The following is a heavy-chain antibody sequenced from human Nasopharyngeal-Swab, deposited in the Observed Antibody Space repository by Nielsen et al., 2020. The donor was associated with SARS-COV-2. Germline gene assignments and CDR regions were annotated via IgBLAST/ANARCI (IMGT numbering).Heavy chain of an antibody. CDR1: GGSISSSSYY. CDR3: ARQVAAAEYGYFDY. Sequence: SDTLSLTCTVSGGSISSSSYYWGWIRQPPGKGLEWIGSIYYSGSTYYNPSLKSRVTISVDTSKNQFSLKLSSVTAADTAVYYCARQVAAAEYGYFDYWGQGTLVTVSS. CDR2: IYYSGST. D-gene: IGHD2-15*01. V-gene: IGHV4-39*01. J-gene: IGHJ4*02.